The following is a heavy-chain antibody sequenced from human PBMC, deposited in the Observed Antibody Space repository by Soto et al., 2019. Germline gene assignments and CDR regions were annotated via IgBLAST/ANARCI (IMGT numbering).Heavy chain of an antibody. J-gene: IGHJ5*02. CDR3: AHMFGQVSPFNWFDP. CDR1: GFSLSSRGEA. CDR2: IYWDADK. V-gene: IGHV2-5*02. D-gene: IGHD3-10*02. Sequence: QITLKESGPTLVKPTQTLTLTCTFSGFSLSSRGEAVGWIRQPPGKALEWLALIYWDADKRYSPSLKTRLAITKDTSRNQVVLTMTNMDPVDTATYFCAHMFGQVSPFNWFDPWGQGTLVTVSS.